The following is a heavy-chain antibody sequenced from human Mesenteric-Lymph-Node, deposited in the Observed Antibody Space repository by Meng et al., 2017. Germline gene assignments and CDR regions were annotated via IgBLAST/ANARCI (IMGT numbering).Heavy chain of an antibody. CDR3: ARNVPGTSAYYD. V-gene: IGHV4-28*01. CDR2: IYYSGST. D-gene: IGHD3-22*01. Sequence: QVPLQQWGGGLFKPSETLSLTCAVAGYSISSTNWWGWIRQPPGKGLEWIGYIYYSGSTSYNPSLKSRVTMSVDTSKNQFSLNLNSVTAVDTAVYYCARNVPGTSAYYDWGQGTLVTVSS. CDR1: GYSISSTNW. J-gene: IGHJ4*02.